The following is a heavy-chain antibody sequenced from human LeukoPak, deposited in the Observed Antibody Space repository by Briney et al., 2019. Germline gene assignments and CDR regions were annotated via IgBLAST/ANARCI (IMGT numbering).Heavy chain of an antibody. CDR3: ARHRGSSSEFSP. CDR2: IYYNGRT. CDR1: GGSISSSSYY. D-gene: IGHD6-6*01. J-gene: IGHJ5*02. Sequence: KASETLSLTCTVSGGSISSSSYYWGWIRQPPGEGLEWIGHIYYNGRTYYNPSLESRVTMFVDTSKNQFSLRLSSVTAADTAVYYCARHRGSSSEFSPWGQGTLVTVSS. V-gene: IGHV4-39*01.